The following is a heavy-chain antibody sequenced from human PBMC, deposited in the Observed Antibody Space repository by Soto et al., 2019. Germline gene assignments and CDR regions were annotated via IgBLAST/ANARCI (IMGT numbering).Heavy chain of an antibody. Sequence: VGSLSLSCVASGFTFSSYAMTWVRQAPGKGLERVSAITGSGGDTFHADSVKGRLTISRDNSRNTLYLQMDSLRAEDTALYYCAKGSATSRPYYFDYWGQGTLVTVSS. CDR3: AKGSATSRPYYFDY. J-gene: IGHJ4*02. V-gene: IGHV3-23*01. CDR2: ITGSGGDT. CDR1: GFTFSSYA.